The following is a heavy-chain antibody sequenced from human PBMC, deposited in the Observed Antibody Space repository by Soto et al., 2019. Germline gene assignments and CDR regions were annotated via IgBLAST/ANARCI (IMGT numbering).Heavy chain of an antibody. D-gene: IGHD3-10*01. CDR1: GGSFSGYY. CDR2: INHSGST. J-gene: IGHJ4*02. Sequence: PSETLSLTCAVYGGSFSGYYWSWIRRPPGKGLEWIGEINHSGSTNYNPSLKSRVTISVDTSKNQFSLKLSSVTAADTAVYYCARGRSPSLWFGELRTKYYFDYWGQGTLVTVSS. V-gene: IGHV4-34*01. CDR3: ARGRSPSLWFGELRTKYYFDY.